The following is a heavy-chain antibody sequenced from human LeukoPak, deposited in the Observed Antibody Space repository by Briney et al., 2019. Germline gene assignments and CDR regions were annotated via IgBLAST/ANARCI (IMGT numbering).Heavy chain of an antibody. CDR3: AILIAAAGRDDY. J-gene: IGHJ4*02. CDR1: GYTFTSYG. V-gene: IGHV1-18*01. Sequence: ASVKVSCKASGYTFTSYGISWVRQAPGQGLEWIGWISAYNGNTNYAQKLQGRVTMTTDTSTSTAYMELRSLRSDDTAVYYCAILIAAAGRDDYWGQGTLVTVSS. D-gene: IGHD6-13*01. CDR2: ISAYNGNT.